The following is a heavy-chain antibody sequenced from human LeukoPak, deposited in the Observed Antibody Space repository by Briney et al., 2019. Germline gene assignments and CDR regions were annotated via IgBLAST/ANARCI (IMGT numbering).Heavy chain of an antibody. Sequence: PGRSLRPSCAASGFTFSSYAMHWVRQAPGKGLEWVAVISYDGSNKYYADSVKGRFTISRDTSKNTLYLQMNSLRDEDTAVYYCARDNIVATFDYWGQGTLVTVSS. D-gene: IGHD5-12*01. CDR1: GFTFSSYA. CDR2: ISYDGSNK. CDR3: ARDNIVATFDY. J-gene: IGHJ4*02. V-gene: IGHV3-30-3*01.